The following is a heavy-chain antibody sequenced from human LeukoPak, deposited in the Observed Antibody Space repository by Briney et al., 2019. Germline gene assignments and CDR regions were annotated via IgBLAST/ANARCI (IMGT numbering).Heavy chain of an antibody. CDR2: IYTSGST. CDR3: ARGYSSSWYYYYYYMDV. CDR1: GGSISSYY. V-gene: IGHV4-4*09. J-gene: IGHJ6*03. D-gene: IGHD6-13*01. Sequence: PSETLSLTCTVSGGSISSYYWSWIRQPPGKGLEWIGYIYTSGSTNYNPSLKSRVTISVDTSKNQFSLKLSSVTAADTAVYYCARGYSSSWYYYYYYMDVWGKGTTVTVSS.